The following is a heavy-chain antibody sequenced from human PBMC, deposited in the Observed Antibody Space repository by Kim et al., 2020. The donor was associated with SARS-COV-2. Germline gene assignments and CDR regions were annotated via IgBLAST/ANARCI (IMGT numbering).Heavy chain of an antibody. CDR1: GGTFSSYA. V-gene: IGHV1-69*13. CDR2: IIPIFGTA. CDR3: ASRIAAAGPYRLDYYYYGMDV. Sequence: SVKVSCKASGGTFSSYAISWVRQAPGQGLEWMGGIIPIFGTANYAQKFQGRVTITADESTSTAYMELSSLRSEDTAVYYCASRIAAAGPYRLDYYYYGMDVWGQGTTVTVSS. J-gene: IGHJ6*02. D-gene: IGHD6-13*01.